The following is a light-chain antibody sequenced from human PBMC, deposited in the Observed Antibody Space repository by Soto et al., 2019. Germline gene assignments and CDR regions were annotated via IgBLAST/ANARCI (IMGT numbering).Light chain of an antibody. CDR1: SSDVGGYNY. CDR3: SSNPGRNAVI. CDR2: EVT. Sequence: QSALTQPPSASGSPGQSVTISCTGTSSDVGGYNYVSCYQQHPGKAPKLMIYEVTKRPSGVPDRFSGSKSGNTASLTVSGLLPEDEAHYYCSSNPGRNAVIFGGGTKLTVL. V-gene: IGLV2-8*01. J-gene: IGLJ2*01.